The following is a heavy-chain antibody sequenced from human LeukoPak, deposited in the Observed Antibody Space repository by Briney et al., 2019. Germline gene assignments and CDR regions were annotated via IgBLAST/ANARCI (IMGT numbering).Heavy chain of an antibody. CDR3: ARDHDYVWGSYRDDAFDI. CDR1: GGSISSYY. Sequence: SETLSLTCTVSGGSISSYYWSWIRQPPGKGLEWIGYIYYSGSTNYNPSLKSRVTISVDTSKNQFSLKLSSVTAADTAVYYCARDHDYVWGSYRDDAFDIWGQGTMVTVSS. CDR2: IYYSGST. J-gene: IGHJ3*02. D-gene: IGHD3-16*02. V-gene: IGHV4-59*01.